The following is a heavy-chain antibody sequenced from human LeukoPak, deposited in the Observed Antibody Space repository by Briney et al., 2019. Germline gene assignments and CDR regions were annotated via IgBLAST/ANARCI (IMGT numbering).Heavy chain of an antibody. Sequence: PGGSLRLSCAASGFTLSNYWMYWVRQVPGKGLEWVAVISYDGSNKYYADSVKGRFTTSRDNSKNTLYLQMNSLRAEDTAVYYCAKARGEYYDISGYYWDYFDYWGQGTLVTVSS. CDR1: GFTLSNYW. J-gene: IGHJ4*02. D-gene: IGHD3-22*01. CDR2: ISYDGSNK. V-gene: IGHV3-30*18. CDR3: AKARGEYYDISGYYWDYFDY.